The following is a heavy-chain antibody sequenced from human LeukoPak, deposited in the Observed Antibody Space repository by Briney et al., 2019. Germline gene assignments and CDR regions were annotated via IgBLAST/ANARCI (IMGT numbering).Heavy chain of an antibody. CDR1: GFTFSSYE. CDR2: ISSSGSTI. J-gene: IGHJ4*02. CDR3: AREDSYGFGIDY. Sequence: GGSLRLSCAASGFTFSSYEMNWVRQAPGKGLEWVSYISSSGSTIYYADSVKGRFTISRDNAKNSLYLQMNSLRAEDTAVYYCAREDSYGFGIDYWGQGTLVTVSS. D-gene: IGHD5-18*01. V-gene: IGHV3-48*03.